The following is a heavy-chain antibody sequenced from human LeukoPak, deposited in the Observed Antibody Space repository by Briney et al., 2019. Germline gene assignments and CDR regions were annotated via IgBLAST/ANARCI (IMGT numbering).Heavy chain of an antibody. CDR1: GFTFDDYG. Sequence: PGGSLRLSCAASGFTFDDYGMSWVRQVPGKGLEWVSSINGNGGSTAYADSVKGRFTISRDNAKNSLFLQMNSLRAEDTAFYYCARHDFWSGFKGGDYWGREPWSPSPQ. CDR2: INGNGGST. CDR3: ARHDFWSGFKGGDY. D-gene: IGHD3-3*01. J-gene: IGHJ4*02. V-gene: IGHV3-20*04.